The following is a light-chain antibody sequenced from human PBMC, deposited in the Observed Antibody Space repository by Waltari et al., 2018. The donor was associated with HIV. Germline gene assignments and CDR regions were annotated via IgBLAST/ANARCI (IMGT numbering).Light chain of an antibody. Sequence: QSVLTQPPSASGPPGQRVTISCSGSSSNIGSNTVNWYQQLPGTAPKLLSYSNNQRPSGVPDRFSGSKSGTSASLAISGLQSEDEADYYCAAWDGSLNGHVVFGGGTKLTVL. J-gene: IGLJ2*01. V-gene: IGLV1-44*01. CDR1: SSNIGSNT. CDR3: AAWDGSLNGHVV. CDR2: SNN.